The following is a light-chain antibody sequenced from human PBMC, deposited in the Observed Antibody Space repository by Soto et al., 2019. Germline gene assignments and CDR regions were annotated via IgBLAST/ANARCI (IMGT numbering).Light chain of an antibody. CDR3: QHYNSYSVT. V-gene: IGKV1-5*03. J-gene: IGKJ1*01. Sequence: DIQMTQSPSTVSASVVGRVTITCRASQSISIWLAWYQQKPGKAPKLLIYKASSLESGVPSRFSGSGSGTEFPLTISSLQPDDFETYYCQHYNSYSVTFGQGTKVDIK. CDR2: KAS. CDR1: QSISIW.